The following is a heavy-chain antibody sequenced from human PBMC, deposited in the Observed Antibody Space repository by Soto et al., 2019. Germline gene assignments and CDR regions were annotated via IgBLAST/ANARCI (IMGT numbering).Heavy chain of an antibody. CDR2: IYSGGNT. D-gene: IGHD3-10*01. V-gene: IGHV3-53*01. CDR1: GFTVGSNY. J-gene: IGHJ4*02. CDR3: ARDLRGTGSL. Sequence: GGSLRLSCAASGFTVGSNYMSWVRQAPGKGPEWVSVIYSGGNTYYAESVKGRFIISRDNLKNILYLRMNSLRAEDTAVYYCARDLRGTGSLWGQGTQVTVSS.